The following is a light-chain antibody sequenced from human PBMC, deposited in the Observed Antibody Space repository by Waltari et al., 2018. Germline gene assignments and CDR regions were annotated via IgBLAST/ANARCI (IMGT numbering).Light chain of an antibody. Sequence: DIVMPQSPDSPAVSLGVRASIHCKSSQTVLSSDNNNFLRWYQQRPGQPPKHRISWAFTRESEVPDRFGGSGSGTDVTLTINSLQADDVAIYYCQQYYSTPGTFGQGTKLEIK. V-gene: IGKV4-1*01. J-gene: IGKJ2*02. CDR3: QQYYSTPGT. CDR2: WAF. CDR1: QTVLSSDNNNF.